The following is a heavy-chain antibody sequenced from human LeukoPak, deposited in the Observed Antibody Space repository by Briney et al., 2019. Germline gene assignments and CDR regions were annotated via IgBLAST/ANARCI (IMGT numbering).Heavy chain of an antibody. Sequence: ASVKVSCKASGYTFTAYYIHWVRQAPGQGLEWMGWINPNTGGTNFAQRFQGRVTMTRDTSINTAYMELSSLRSDDTAMYYCAREGAPQLSSYFDHWGQGTLVTVSS. CDR3: AREGAPQLSSYFDH. J-gene: IGHJ4*02. D-gene: IGHD1-1*01. CDR1: GYTFTAYY. V-gene: IGHV1-2*02. CDR2: INPNTGGT.